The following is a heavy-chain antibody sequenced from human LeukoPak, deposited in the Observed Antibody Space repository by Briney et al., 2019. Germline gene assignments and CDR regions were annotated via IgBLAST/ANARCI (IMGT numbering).Heavy chain of an antibody. V-gene: IGHV4-38-2*02. CDR3: ARQKYSSGWSVD. D-gene: IGHD6-19*01. CDR1: NYSITSGYY. Sequence: SETLSLTCTVSNYSITSGYYWGWIRQSPEKGLEWIGSVYHSGITFYSSSLKSRVTISVDTSKNQFSLKLTSVTAADTAVYYCARQKYSSGWSVDWGQGTLVTVSS. J-gene: IGHJ4*02. CDR2: VYHSGIT.